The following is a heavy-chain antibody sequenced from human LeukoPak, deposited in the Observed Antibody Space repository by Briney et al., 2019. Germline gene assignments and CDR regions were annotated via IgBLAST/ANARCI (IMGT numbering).Heavy chain of an antibody. Sequence: GASVKVSCKASGGTFSTFAISWVRQAPGQGLEWMGGLIPSFGIANYAQKFQGRLTITTDESTSTAYMELSSLRSEDTAVYYCASSGGYCTNGVCSLDYWGQGTLVTVSS. J-gene: IGHJ4*02. CDR1: GGTFSTFA. V-gene: IGHV1-69*05. CDR2: LIPSFGIA. CDR3: ASSGGYCTNGVCSLDY. D-gene: IGHD2-8*01.